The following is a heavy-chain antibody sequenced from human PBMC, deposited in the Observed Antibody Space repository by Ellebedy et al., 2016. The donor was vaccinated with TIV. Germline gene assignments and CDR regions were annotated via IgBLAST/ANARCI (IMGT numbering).Heavy chain of an antibody. J-gene: IGHJ4*02. V-gene: IGHV3-21*01. Sequence: GESLKISCAASGFSFSNYTMNWVRQAPGKGLEWVSIFSSFNGFIWNADSVKGRFTISRDKAKNSLYLQMKSLRADDTAEYYCASRIQSNFDYWGQGTLVTVSS. D-gene: IGHD2-21*01. CDR1: GFSFSNYT. CDR3: ASRIQSNFDY. CDR2: FSSFNGFI.